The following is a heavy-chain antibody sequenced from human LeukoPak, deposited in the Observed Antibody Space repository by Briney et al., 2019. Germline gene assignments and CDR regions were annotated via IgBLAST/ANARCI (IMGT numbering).Heavy chain of an antibody. Sequence: GGSLRLSCVASGFTFSSSWMTWVRQAPGMGLERVANIKADGSGKYYVDSVRGRFSISRDNAKNSLYLELNSLRAEDTGVYFCARDRGWQQFDYWGQGTLVTVSS. CDR2: IKADGSGK. CDR3: ARDRGWQQFDY. D-gene: IGHD5-24*01. V-gene: IGHV3-7*01. CDR1: GFTFSSSW. J-gene: IGHJ4*01.